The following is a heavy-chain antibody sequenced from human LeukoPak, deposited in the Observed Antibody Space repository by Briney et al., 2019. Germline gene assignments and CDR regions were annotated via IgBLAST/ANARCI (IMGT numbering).Heavy chain of an antibody. Sequence: GGSLRLSCVASGFTFSSSWMTWVRQAPGMGLERVANIKADGSGKYYVDSVRGRFSISRDNAKNSLYLELNSLRAEDTGVYFCARDRGWQQFDYWGQGTLVTVSS. CDR2: IKADGSGK. CDR3: ARDRGWQQFDY. D-gene: IGHD5-24*01. V-gene: IGHV3-7*01. CDR1: GFTFSSSW. J-gene: IGHJ4*01.